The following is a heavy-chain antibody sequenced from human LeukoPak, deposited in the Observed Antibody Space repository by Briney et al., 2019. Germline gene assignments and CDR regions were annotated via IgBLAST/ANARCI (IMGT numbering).Heavy chain of an antibody. CDR3: ARGKRLDY. V-gene: IGHV4-59*01. Sequence: NPSQTLSLTCTVSADSMSNYFWSWIRQPPRKGLEWIGYIFFSGSTNYSPSLKSRVTISVDTSKHQFSLKVSSVTAADTAVYYCARGKRLDYWGQGTLVTVSS. CDR2: IFFSGST. J-gene: IGHJ4*02. CDR1: ADSMSNYF.